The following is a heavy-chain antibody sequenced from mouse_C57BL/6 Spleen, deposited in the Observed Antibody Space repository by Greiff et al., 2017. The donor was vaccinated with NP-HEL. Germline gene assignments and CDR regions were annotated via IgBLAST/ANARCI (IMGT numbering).Heavy chain of an antibody. CDR1: GFTFSDYG. CDR2: ISSGSSTI. J-gene: IGHJ3*01. D-gene: IGHD2-5*01. CDR3: ARGSNFAY. Sequence: EVKLVESGGGLVKPGGSLKLSCAASGFTFSDYGMHWVRQAPEKGLEWVAYISSGSSTIYYADTVKGRFTISRDNAKNTLFLQMTSLRSEDTAMYYCARGSNFAYWGQGTLVTVSA. V-gene: IGHV5-17*01.